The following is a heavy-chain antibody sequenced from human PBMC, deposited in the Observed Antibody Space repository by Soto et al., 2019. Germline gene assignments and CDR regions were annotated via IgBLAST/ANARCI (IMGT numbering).Heavy chain of an antibody. CDR3: ARERRLRPPEYFHH. D-gene: IGHD5-12*01. V-gene: IGHV1-2*02. CDR1: GYTFTGYY. Sequence: QVQLVQSGAEVKKPGASVKVSCKASGYTFTGYYMHWVRQAPGQGLEWMGWINPHSGGTNYAQKFQVRVTMTRDTSISTAYMELSRLRSDDTAVYYCARERRLRPPEYFHHWGQGTLVTVSS. J-gene: IGHJ1*01. CDR2: INPHSGGT.